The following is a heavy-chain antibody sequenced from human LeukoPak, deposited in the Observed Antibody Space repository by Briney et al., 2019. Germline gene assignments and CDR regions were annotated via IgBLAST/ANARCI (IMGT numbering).Heavy chain of an antibody. CDR1: GYTFTDYS. Sequence: GASVNVSCKASGYTFTDYSIHWMRQAPGQGLEWIGWINPKTGDTSYAQEFQGRVTLTRDTSITTDHMDLSGLTSDDTAVYYCERDGSVRSGYNNFYYWGQGTLVTVSS. V-gene: IGHV1-2*02. CDR2: INPKTGDT. J-gene: IGHJ4*02. CDR3: ERDGSVRSGYNNFYY. D-gene: IGHD3-22*01.